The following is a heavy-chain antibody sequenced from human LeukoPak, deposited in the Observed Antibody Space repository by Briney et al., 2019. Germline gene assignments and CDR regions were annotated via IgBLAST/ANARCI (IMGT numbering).Heavy chain of an antibody. J-gene: IGHJ4*02. CDR1: GGSISTYC. D-gene: IGHD6-19*01. Sequence: PSETLSLTCTVSGGSISTYCWSWIRQPPGKGLEWIGHIYNSGSTNYSPSLKSRVTISVDTSKNQFSLKLSSVTAADTAVYYCARFKRAGGWSYFDYWGQGTLITVSS. V-gene: IGHV4-59*01. CDR3: ARFKRAGGWSYFDY. CDR2: IYNSGST.